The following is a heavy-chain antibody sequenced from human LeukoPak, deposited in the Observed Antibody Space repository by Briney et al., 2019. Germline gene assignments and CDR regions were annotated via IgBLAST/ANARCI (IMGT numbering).Heavy chain of an antibody. Sequence: GGSLRLSCAASGFTFSNYAMIWVRQAPGKGLEWVSAISGSGGSTYYADSVKGRFTISRDNSKNTLYLQMNSLRAEDTAVYYCAKDRIEYDSSGYWNPWGQGTLVTVSS. J-gene: IGHJ5*02. D-gene: IGHD3-22*01. CDR3: AKDRIEYDSSGYWNP. CDR2: ISGSGGST. CDR1: GFTFSNYA. V-gene: IGHV3-23*01.